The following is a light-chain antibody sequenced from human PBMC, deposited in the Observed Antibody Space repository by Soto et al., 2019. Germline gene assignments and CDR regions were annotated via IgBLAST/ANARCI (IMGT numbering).Light chain of an antibody. CDR2: DSN. V-gene: IGLV1-51*01. Sequence: QSVLTQPPSVSAAPGQKVTISCSGTSSNIGNNYVSWYQQFPGTAPKLLIYDSNSRPSGIPDRFSASKSGTSATLGVTGLQTGDEAEYYCGTWDNSLHSWVFGGGTKLTVL. CDR3: GTWDNSLHSWV. CDR1: SSNIGNNY. J-gene: IGLJ3*02.